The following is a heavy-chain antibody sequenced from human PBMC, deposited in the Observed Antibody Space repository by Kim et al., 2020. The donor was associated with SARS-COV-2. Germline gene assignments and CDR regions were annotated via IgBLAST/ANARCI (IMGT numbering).Heavy chain of an antibody. CDR1: GFTFNGYA. J-gene: IGHJ4*02. CDR2: INDNGGNT. CDR3: VKRSILTAYYYDY. V-gene: IGHV3-64D*09. Sequence: GGSLRLSCSASGFTFNGYAMHWVRQAPGKGLEYVSAINDNGGNTYYADSVKGRFTISRDNSKNTLYLEMSSLRPEDTAVYYCVKRSILTAYYYDYWGQG. D-gene: IGHD3-9*01.